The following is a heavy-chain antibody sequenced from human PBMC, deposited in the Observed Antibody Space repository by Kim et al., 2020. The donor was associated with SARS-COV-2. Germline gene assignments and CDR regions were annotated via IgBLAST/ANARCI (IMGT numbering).Heavy chain of an antibody. CDR2: IAWNSGNK. J-gene: IGHJ6*02. CDR1: GFTFDDYA. CDR3: ATDSLGGELPSYYGMDV. Sequence: GGSLRLSCAASGFTFDDYAMHWVRRGPGKGLEWVAGIAWNSGNKGYADSVKGRFTISRDNTRNALYLQMNSLRPEDTALYYCATDSLGGELPSYYGMDVWGQGATVTVSS. D-gene: IGHD1-26*01. V-gene: IGHV3-9*01.